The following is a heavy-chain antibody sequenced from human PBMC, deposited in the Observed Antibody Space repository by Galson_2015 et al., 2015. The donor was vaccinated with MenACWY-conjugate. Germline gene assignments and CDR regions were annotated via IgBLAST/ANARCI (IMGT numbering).Heavy chain of an antibody. CDR1: GLILSDYW. V-gene: IGHV3-7*03. CDR3: ARDVAVGGFDY. CDR2: IKQDGRAK. Sequence: SLRLSCAGSGLILSDYWMNWVRRAPGKGLGWLGSIKQDGRAKNDVDSVKIRYTFSRYNAKNSLYLQMNSLIAEDTAVYYCARDVAVGGFDYWGQATRVTGSS. J-gene: IGHJ4*02. D-gene: IGHD6-19*01.